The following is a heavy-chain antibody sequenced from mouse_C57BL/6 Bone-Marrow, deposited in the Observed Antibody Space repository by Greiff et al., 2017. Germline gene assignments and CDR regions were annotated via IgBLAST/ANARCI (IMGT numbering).Heavy chain of an antibody. D-gene: IGHD2-4*01. CDR1: GFTFSSYA. CDR3: AREGIYYDYDGGYYYAMDY. J-gene: IGHJ4*01. Sequence: DVHLVESGGGLVKPGGSLKLSCAASGFTFSSYAMSWVRQTPEKRLEWVATISDGGSYTYYPDNVKGRFTISRDNAKNNLYLQMSHLKSEDTAMYYCAREGIYYDYDGGYYYAMDYWGQGTSVTVSS. V-gene: IGHV5-4*01. CDR2: ISDGGSYT.